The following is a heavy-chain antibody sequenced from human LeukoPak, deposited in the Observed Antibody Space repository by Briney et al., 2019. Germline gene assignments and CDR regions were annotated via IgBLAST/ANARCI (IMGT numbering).Heavy chain of an antibody. V-gene: IGHV4-59*01. Sequence: KPSETLSLTCTVSGGSISSYYWSWIRQPTGKGLEWIGYIYYSGSTNYNPSLKSRVTISVDTSKNQFSLKLSSVTAADTAVYYCARLTVTARIYHWFDPWGQGTLVTVSS. CDR3: ARLTVTARIYHWFDP. J-gene: IGHJ5*02. CDR2: IYYSGST. D-gene: IGHD4-11*01. CDR1: GGSISSYY.